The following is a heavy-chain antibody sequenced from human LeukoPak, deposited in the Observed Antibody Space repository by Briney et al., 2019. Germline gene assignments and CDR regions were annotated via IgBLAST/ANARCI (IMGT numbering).Heavy chain of an antibody. V-gene: IGHV4-34*01. J-gene: IGHJ6*02. CDR2: INHSGST. CDR3: ASSRLRFLEWLPLDV. D-gene: IGHD3-3*01. CDR1: GGSFSGYY. Sequence: PSETLSLTCAVYGGSFSGYYWSWIRQPPGKGLEWIGEINHSGSTNYNPSLKSRVTISVDMSKNQFSLKLSSVTAADTAVYYCASSRLRFLEWLPLDVWGQGTTVTVSS.